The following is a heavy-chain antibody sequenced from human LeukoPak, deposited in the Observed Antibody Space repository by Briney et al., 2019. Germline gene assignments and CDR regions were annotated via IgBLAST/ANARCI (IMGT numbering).Heavy chain of an antibody. D-gene: IGHD6-19*01. J-gene: IGHJ4*02. CDR1: GGSISGYY. CDR3: ARYHQYSSAWYLDY. Sequence: SETLSLTCTVSGGSISGYYWSWIRQPPGKGLEWIGYIFYSGSTSYNPSLESRVTISVDTSKNQFSLKLSSVTAADTAVYYCARYHQYSSAWYLDYWGQGALVTVSS. CDR2: IFYSGST. V-gene: IGHV4-59*01.